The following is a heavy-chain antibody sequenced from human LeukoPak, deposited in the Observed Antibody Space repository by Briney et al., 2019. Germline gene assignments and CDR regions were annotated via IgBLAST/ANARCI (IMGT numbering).Heavy chain of an antibody. CDR3: AGVHYYGSGSSDY. CDR1: GGSISSSSYF. D-gene: IGHD3-10*01. J-gene: IGHJ4*02. CDR2: VHHSGST. V-gene: IGHV4-39*07. Sequence: SETLSLTCSVSGGSISSSSYFWGWIRQPPGKGLEWIASVHHSGSTYYNPSLKSRVTISVDTSKNQFSLKLSSVTAADTAVYYCAGVHYYGSGSSDYWGQGTPVTVSS.